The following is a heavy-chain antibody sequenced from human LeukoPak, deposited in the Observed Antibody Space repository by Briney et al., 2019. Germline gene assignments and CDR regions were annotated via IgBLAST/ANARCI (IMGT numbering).Heavy chain of an antibody. V-gene: IGHV4-4*07. J-gene: IGHJ4*02. CDR2: IHGSGST. CDR3: AKIPSGSYNQYEY. D-gene: IGHD1-26*01. CDR1: GGSISSHY. Sequence: PSETLSLTCTVFGGSISSHYWTWIRQPAEKGLEWIGRIHGSGSTNYNPSLESRATMSVDTSRNQFSLRLSSVTAADTAVYYCAKIPSGSYNQYEYWGQGTLVTVSS.